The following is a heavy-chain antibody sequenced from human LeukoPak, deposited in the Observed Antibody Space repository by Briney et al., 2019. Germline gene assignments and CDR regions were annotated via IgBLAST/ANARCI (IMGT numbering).Heavy chain of an antibody. D-gene: IGHD1-14*01. CDR1: EYTVTELS. J-gene: IGHJ4*02. CDR2: FDAENDET. V-gene: IGHV1-24*01. Sequence: VASVKVSCKVSEYTVTELSFHWVREAPGEGLEWMGGFDAENDETIYAQKFQGRVTVTQDTSTDTAYMELSSLSSEDTAVYYCATEKAWNHGGFDYWGQGTPVIVSS. CDR3: ATEKAWNHGGFDY.